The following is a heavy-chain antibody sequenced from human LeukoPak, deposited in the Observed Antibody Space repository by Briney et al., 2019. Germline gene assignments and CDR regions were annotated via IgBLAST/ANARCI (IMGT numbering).Heavy chain of an antibody. J-gene: IGHJ4*02. D-gene: IGHD3-10*01. CDR2: IYTSGST. CDR3: ARRYYYGSGSYPVDY. CDR1: GGSINSGSYY. Sequence: PSETLSLTCTVSGGSINSGSYYWSWIRQPAGKGLEWIGRIYTSGSTNYNPSLKSRVTISVDTSKNQFSLRLSSVTAADTAVYYCARRYYYGSGSYPVDYWGQGTLVTVSS. V-gene: IGHV4-61*02.